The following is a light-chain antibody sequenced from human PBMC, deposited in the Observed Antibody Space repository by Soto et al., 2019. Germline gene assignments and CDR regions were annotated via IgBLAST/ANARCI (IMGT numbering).Light chain of an antibody. CDR3: QQYGRSLIT. CDR1: QSVSSN. V-gene: IGKV3D-15*01. CDR2: GGS. J-gene: IGKJ5*01. Sequence: EIVMTQSPATLSVSPGERATLSCRASQSVSSNLAWYQQKPGQAPRLLIYGGSTRATGIPDRFSGSGSGTDFTLTISRLEPEDFSVYYCQQYGRSLITFGQGTRLEIK.